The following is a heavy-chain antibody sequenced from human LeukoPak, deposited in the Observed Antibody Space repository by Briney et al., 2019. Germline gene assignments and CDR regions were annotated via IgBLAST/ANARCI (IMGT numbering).Heavy chain of an antibody. CDR1: GFTFSSYA. Sequence: GGSLRLSCAASGFTFSSYAMNWVRQAPGKGLEWVSAITGSGGRTYYADSVKGRFTISRDNSKNTLYLQMNSLRAEDTAVYYCVKPYYFSSGSLTWGQGSLVTVSS. CDR3: VKPYYFSSGSLT. V-gene: IGHV3-23*01. CDR2: ITGSGGRT. D-gene: IGHD3-10*01. J-gene: IGHJ5*02.